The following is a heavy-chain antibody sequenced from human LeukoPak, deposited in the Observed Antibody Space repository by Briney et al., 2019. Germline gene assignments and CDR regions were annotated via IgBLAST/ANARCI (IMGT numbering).Heavy chain of an antibody. J-gene: IGHJ6*03. CDR2: FDPEDGET. Sequence: ASVKVSCKVSGYTLTELSMHWVRQAPGKGLEWMGGFDPEDGETIYAQKFQGRVTMTEDTSTDTAYMELNSLRSEDTAVYYCATEVGRYYGVNYYYYMDVWGKGTTVTVSS. D-gene: IGHD4-17*01. CDR1: GYTLTELS. CDR3: ATEVGRYYGVNYYYYMDV. V-gene: IGHV1-24*01.